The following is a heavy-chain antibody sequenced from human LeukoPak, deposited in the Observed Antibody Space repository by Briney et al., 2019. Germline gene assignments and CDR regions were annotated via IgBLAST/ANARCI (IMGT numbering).Heavy chain of an antibody. CDR3: ARLWISDYYYMDV. CDR1: GGSISSSSYY. D-gene: IGHD2-2*03. CDR2: IHYSGST. J-gene: IGHJ6*03. V-gene: IGHV4-39*01. Sequence: PSETLSLTCTVSGGSISSSSYYWGWIRQPPGKGLEWIGSIHYSGSTYYNPSLKSRVTISVDTSKNQFSLKLSSVTAADTAVYYCARLWISDYYYMDVWGKGTTVTISS.